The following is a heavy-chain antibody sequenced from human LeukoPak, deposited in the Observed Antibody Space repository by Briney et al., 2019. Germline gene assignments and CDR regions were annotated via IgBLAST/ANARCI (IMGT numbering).Heavy chain of an antibody. CDR1: GFTFNTYV. D-gene: IGHD2-21*02. J-gene: IGHJ4*02. CDR2: INGGGDNT. Sequence: GGSLRLLRAASGFTFNTYVMSWVRQPPRKGVDSVSNINGGGDNTYYADSVTGQFTVSRDNSKNPLYLDMDSLRAEDTAVYYCAKERTVTAYYFDSGGQGTVVSVSS. V-gene: IGHV3-23*01. CDR3: AKERTVTAYYFDS.